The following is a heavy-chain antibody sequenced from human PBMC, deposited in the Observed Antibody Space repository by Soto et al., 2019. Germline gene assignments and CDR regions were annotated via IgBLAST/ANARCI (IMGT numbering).Heavy chain of an antibody. V-gene: IGHV1-3*01. D-gene: IGHD6-6*01. J-gene: IGHJ4*02. Sequence: ASVKVSCKASGDTFTAYGFHWVRQAPGHRLEWMGWINAGNGDTKYSQKFQDRVTITRDTSASIAYMEMSSLRSEDTTVYYCARDVSSSIACWGQGTLVTVSS. CDR2: INAGNGDT. CDR3: ARDVSSSIAC. CDR1: GDTFTAYG.